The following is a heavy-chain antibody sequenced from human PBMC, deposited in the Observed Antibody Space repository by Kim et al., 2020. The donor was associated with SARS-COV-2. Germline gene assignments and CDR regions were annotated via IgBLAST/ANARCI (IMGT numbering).Heavy chain of an antibody. CDR2: IYSGGST. J-gene: IGHJ2*01. V-gene: IGHV3-66*01. CDR3: ARDIVATAVVVTAIPHWGYFDL. D-gene: IGHD2-21*02. Sequence: GGSLRLSCAASGFTVSSNYMSWVRQAPGKGLEWVSVIYSGGSTYYADSVKGRFTISRDNSKNTLYLQMNSLRAEDTAVYYCARDIVATAVVVTAIPHWGYFDLWGRGTLVTVSS. CDR1: GFTVSSNY.